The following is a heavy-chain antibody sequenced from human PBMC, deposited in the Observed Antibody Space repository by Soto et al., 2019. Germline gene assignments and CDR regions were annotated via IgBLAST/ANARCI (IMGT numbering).Heavy chain of an antibody. J-gene: IGHJ6*02. Sequence: SETLSLTCTVPGDSVTSVSDYWSWIRQPPGKGLEWIGYIYYSGSADYNPSLGSRVTISIDTSKNQFSLKLTSVTAADTAVYYCARGVGFGYYYYHMDLWGQGTTVTVSS. CDR2: IYYSGSA. CDR3: ARGVGFGYYYYHMDL. D-gene: IGHD3-10*01. CDR1: GDSVTSVSDY. V-gene: IGHV4-61*01.